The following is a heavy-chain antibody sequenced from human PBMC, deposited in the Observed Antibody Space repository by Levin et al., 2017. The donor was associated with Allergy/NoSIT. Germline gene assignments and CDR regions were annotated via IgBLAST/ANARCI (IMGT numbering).Heavy chain of an antibody. CDR2: IFSGGST. CDR3: ARAGDGYSSGNFDY. Sequence: GGSLRLSCVASGITVSSNYMSWVRQAPGKGLEWVSIIFSGGSTYYVNSVKGRFTISRDDSKNTVYLQMDRLRAEDTAVYYCARAGDGYSSGNFDYWGQGTLVTVSS. J-gene: IGHJ4*02. V-gene: IGHV3-53*03. D-gene: IGHD5-24*01. CDR1: GITVSSNY.